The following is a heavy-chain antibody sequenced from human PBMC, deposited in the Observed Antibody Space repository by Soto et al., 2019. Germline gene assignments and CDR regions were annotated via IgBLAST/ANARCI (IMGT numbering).Heavy chain of an antibody. CDR1: GFTFSSYW. CDR3: AREGYSSSWYDY. Sequence: GGSLRLCCAASGFTFSSYWMHWVRQAPGKGLVWVSRINSDGSSTSYADSVKGRFTISRDNAKNTLYLQMNSLRAEDTAVYYCAREGYSSSWYDYWGQGTLVTVSS. J-gene: IGHJ4*02. CDR2: INSDGSST. V-gene: IGHV3-74*01. D-gene: IGHD6-13*01.